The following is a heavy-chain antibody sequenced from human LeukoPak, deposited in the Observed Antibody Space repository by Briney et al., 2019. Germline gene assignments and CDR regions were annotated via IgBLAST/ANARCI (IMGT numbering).Heavy chain of an antibody. Sequence: GGSLRLSCAASGFTFSSYWMSWVRQAAGKGLEWVSTISGSDSSTHYADSVKGRFTISRDNSKNTLYLQMNSLRADDTAVYYCAKSGYNRFDYWGQGTLVTVSS. V-gene: IGHV3-23*01. J-gene: IGHJ4*02. CDR1: GFTFSSYW. CDR3: AKSGYNRFDY. D-gene: IGHD5-24*01. CDR2: ISGSDSST.